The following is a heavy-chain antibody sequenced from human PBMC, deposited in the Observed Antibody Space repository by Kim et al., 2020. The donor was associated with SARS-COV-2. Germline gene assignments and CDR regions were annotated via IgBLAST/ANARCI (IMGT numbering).Heavy chain of an antibody. CDR3: ARGESADIVVVPAAMGNWLDA. Sequence: ASVKVSCKASGYTFTGYYMHWVRQAPGQGLEWMGWINPNSGGTNYAQKFQGRVTMTRDTSISTAYMALSRLRSDDTAVYYCARGESADIVVVPAAMGNWLDAWGQGTLVTVSS. CDR2: INPNSGGT. D-gene: IGHD2-2*01. V-gene: IGHV1-2*02. J-gene: IGHJ5*02. CDR1: GYTFTGYY.